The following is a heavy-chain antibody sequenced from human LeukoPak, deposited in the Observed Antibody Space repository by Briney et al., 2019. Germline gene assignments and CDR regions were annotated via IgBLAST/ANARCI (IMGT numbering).Heavy chain of an antibody. CDR2: IYYSAST. V-gene: IGHV4-39*02. J-gene: IGHJ4*02. D-gene: IGHD4-17*01. CDR3: ARLDYGDYRYYFDY. Sequence: PSETLSLTCTVSGGSISISSYYWGWIRQPPGKGLEWIGSIYYSASTYYNPSLKSRVTISVDTSKNHFSLKLGSVTAADTAVYYCARLDYGDYRYYFDYWGQGTLVTVSS. CDR1: GGSISISSYY.